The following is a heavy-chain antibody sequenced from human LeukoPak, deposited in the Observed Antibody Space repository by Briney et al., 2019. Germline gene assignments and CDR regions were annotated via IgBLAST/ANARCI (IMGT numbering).Heavy chain of an antibody. V-gene: IGHV3-11*04. D-gene: IGHD6-19*01. CDR3: ARSSGWSGYMDV. Sequence: GGSLRLSCAASGFTFSDYFMTWVRQAPGKGLECVSYISSGDTIIYYADSVKGRFTISRDNAKNSLYLQMNSLRAEDTAVYCCARSSGWSGYMDVWGKGTTVTVSS. CDR1: GFTFSDYF. J-gene: IGHJ6*03. CDR2: ISSGDTII.